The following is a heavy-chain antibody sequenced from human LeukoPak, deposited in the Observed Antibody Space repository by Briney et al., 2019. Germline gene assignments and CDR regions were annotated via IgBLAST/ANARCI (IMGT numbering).Heavy chain of an antibody. D-gene: IGHD3-22*01. J-gene: IGHJ1*01. V-gene: IGHV3-23*01. CDR1: GFTFSTYA. Sequence: PGGSLRLSCAASGFTFSTYAMSWVRQAAGKGLEWVSLISGSGGSTYYADSVKGRFTISRDNSKNTLYLQMNSLRAEDTAVYYCSKESSYYDSSGYYLEYFQHWGQGTLVTVSS. CDR2: ISGSGGST. CDR3: SKESSYYDSSGYYLEYFQH.